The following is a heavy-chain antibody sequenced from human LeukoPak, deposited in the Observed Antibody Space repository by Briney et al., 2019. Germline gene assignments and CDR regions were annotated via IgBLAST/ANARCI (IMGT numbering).Heavy chain of an antibody. CDR2: ISSSSSTI. V-gene: IGHV3-48*01. Sequence: GGSLRLSCAASGFTFSSYSMNWVRQAPGKGLGWVSYISSSSSTIYYADSVKGRFTISRDNAENSLYLQMNSLRAEDTAVYYCARGCSSTSCNFDYWGQGTLVTVSS. CDR3: ARGCSSTSCNFDY. J-gene: IGHJ4*02. CDR1: GFTFSSYS. D-gene: IGHD2-2*01.